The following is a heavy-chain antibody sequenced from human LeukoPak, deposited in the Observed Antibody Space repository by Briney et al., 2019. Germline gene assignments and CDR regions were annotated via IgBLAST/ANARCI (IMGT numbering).Heavy chain of an antibody. Sequence: GGSLRLSCAASGFTFSSCAMSWVRQAPGKGLEWVSTIVGSGSSTYYADSVKGRFTISRDNSNNTLYLQMNSLRAEDTAVFYCAKARGSSSWYNFDSWGQGTLVTVSS. D-gene: IGHD6-13*01. J-gene: IGHJ4*02. CDR3: AKARGSSSWYNFDS. CDR1: GFTFSSCA. CDR2: IVGSGSST. V-gene: IGHV3-23*01.